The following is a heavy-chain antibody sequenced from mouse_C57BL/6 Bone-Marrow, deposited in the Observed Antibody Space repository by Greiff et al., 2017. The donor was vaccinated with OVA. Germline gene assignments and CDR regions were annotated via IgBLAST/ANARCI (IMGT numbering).Heavy chain of an antibody. Sequence: QVRLQQSGAELVRPGTSVKVSCKASGYAFTNYLIEWVKQRPGQGLEWIGVINPGSGGTNYNEKFKGKATLTADKSSSTAYMQLSSLTSEDSAVYFCAREGTTVYAMDYWGQGTSVTVSS. D-gene: IGHD1-1*01. CDR3: AREGTTVYAMDY. V-gene: IGHV1-54*01. J-gene: IGHJ4*01. CDR2: INPGSGGT. CDR1: GYAFTNYL.